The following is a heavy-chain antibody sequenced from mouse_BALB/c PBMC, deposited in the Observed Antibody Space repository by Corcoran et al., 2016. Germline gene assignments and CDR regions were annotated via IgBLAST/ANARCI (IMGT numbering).Heavy chain of an antibody. CDR2: INTYTGEP. V-gene: IGHV9-3-1*01. D-gene: IGHD6-1*01. CDR3: ARAPLHYYAMDY. CDR1: GYTFTNYG. J-gene: IGHJ4*01. Sequence: QIQLVQSGPELKKPGETVKISCKASGYTFTNYGMNWVKQAPGKGLKWTGWINTYTGEPTYADDFKGRFAFSLETSASTAYLQINNLKNEDTATYFCARAPLHYYAMDYWGQGTSVTVSS.